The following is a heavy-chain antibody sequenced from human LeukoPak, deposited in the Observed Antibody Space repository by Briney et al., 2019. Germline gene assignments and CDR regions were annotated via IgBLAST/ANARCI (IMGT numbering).Heavy chain of an antibody. V-gene: IGHV4-34*01. J-gene: IGHJ5*02. CDR1: GGSFSGYY. CDR2: INHSGST. Sequence: SETLXXTCAVYGGSFSGYYWSWVRQPPGKGLEWIGEINHSGSTSYNPSLKSRVTISVETSKKQFSLKLSAVAAADTAVYYCAXXXLIXNRPGTDWFDPWGQGTLVTVSS. CDR3: AXXXLIXNRPGTDWFDP. D-gene: IGHD3-16*01.